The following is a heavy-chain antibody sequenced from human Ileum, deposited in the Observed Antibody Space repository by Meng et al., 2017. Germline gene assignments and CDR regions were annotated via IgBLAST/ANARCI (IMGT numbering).Heavy chain of an antibody. CDR2: ISNSGKT. D-gene: IGHD3-10*01. V-gene: IGHV4-4*02. J-gene: IGHJ4*02. CDR3: ARERIRELGLFDS. CDR1: GDPSGNSNW. Sequence: GPSPAQPSGTCPLAFVFSGDPSGNSNWWSWLRQPPGKGLEWIGEISNSGKTVYSPSLKSRVRISLDKSNNQFSLTLNSVTAADTAMYYCARERIRELGLFDSWGQGTLVTVSS.